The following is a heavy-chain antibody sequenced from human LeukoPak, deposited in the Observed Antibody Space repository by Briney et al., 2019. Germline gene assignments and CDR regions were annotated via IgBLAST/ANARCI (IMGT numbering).Heavy chain of an antibody. V-gene: IGHV3-23*01. CDR1: GFTFNSYL. J-gene: IGHJ1*01. Sequence: GGSLRLSCAASGFTFNSYLMSWVRQAPGKELEWVSGISVSGDSTYYGDSVKGRFTISRDNSKNTLYLQMNSLRAEDTAVYYCARDLTSSSTAYFQHWGQGTLVTVSS. CDR2: ISVSGDST. D-gene: IGHD6-6*01. CDR3: ARDLTSSSTAYFQH.